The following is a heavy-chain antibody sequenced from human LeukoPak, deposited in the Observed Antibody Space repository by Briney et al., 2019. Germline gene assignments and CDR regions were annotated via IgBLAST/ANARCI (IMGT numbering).Heavy chain of an antibody. D-gene: IGHD2-2*01. J-gene: IGHJ4*02. V-gene: IGHV5-51*01. CDR3: ARGKIVVVPAAKGGFDC. CDR1: AYSFTSYW. Sequence: GESLKISCKGSAYSFTSYWIGWVRHMPGKGLEWMGIIYPGDSDTRYSPSFQGQVTISADKSISTAYLQWSSLKASDTAMYYCARGKIVVVPAAKGGFDCWGQGTLVTVSS. CDR2: IYPGDSDT.